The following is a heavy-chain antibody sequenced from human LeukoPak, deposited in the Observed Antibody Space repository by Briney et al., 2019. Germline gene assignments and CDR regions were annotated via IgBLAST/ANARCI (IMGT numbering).Heavy chain of an antibody. CDR3: ARDGGQQLVFATKLHKWFDS. D-gene: IGHD6-13*01. CDR1: GFTFSKHG. V-gene: IGHV3-30*04. CDR2: ISYDGSNK. J-gene: IGHJ5*01. Sequence: PGESLRLSCAASGFTFSKHGMHWVRQAPGKGLEWVAVISYDGSNKYYADSVKGRFTISRDNSKNTLYLQMNSLRDEDTAVYYCARDGGQQLVFATKLHKWFDSWGQGSLVTVSS.